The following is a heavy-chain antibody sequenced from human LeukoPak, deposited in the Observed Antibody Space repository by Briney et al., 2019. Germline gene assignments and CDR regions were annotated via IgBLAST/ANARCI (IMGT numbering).Heavy chain of an antibody. D-gene: IGHD2-15*01. Sequence: GGSLRLSCAASGFTFSIYAMTWVRQAPGKGLEWVSSISGSGYSTNYADSVKGRFTTSRDNSKNTLYLQMNSLRAEDTAVYYCAKGDSSESWGQGTLVTVSS. V-gene: IGHV3-23*01. CDR3: AKGDSSES. J-gene: IGHJ4*02. CDR1: GFTFSIYA. CDR2: ISGSGYST.